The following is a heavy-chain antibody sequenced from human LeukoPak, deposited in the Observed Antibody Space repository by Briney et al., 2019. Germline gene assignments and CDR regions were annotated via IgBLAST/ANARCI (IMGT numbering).Heavy chain of an antibody. CDR2: IKQGGSEK. J-gene: IGHJ4*02. Sequence: PGGSLRLSCAASGFTFSSSWMTWVRQAPGKGLEWVANIKQGGSEKYYVDSVKGRFTVSRDNAKNSMYLQMNSLRVDDTAVYYCARPGLYCSGGTCYPFESWGQGTLVTVSS. D-gene: IGHD2-15*01. CDR1: GFTFSSSW. V-gene: IGHV3-7*01. CDR3: ARPGLYCSGGTCYPFES.